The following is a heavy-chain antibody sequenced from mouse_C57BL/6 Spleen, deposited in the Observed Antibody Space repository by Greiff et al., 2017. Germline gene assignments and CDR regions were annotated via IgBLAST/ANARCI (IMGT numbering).Heavy chain of an antibody. CDR3: ARRDGSPYAMDY. D-gene: IGHD2-3*01. CDR1: GFTFSDYG. CDR2: ISSGSSTI. J-gene: IGHJ4*01. Sequence: EVQLVESGGGFVKPGGSLKLSCAASGFTFSDYGMHWVRQAPEKGLEWVAYISSGSSTIYYADTVKGRFTISIDNAKNTLFLQMTSLRSEDTAMYYCARRDGSPYAMDYWGQGTSVTVSS. V-gene: IGHV5-17*01.